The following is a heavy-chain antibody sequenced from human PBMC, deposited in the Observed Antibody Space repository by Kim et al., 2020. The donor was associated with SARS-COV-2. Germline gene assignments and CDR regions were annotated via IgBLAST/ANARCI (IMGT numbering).Heavy chain of an antibody. J-gene: IGHJ3*02. D-gene: IGHD5-18*01. Sequence: SVKGRLSISRDNSKNTLYLQMNSRRAEDTAVYYCAKDLRGYSYGLAFDIWGQGTMVTVSS. CDR3: AKDLRGYSYGLAFDI. V-gene: IGHV3-23*01.